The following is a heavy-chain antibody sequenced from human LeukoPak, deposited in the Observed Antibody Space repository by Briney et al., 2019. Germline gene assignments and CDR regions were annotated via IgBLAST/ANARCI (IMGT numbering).Heavy chain of an antibody. D-gene: IGHD2-21*02. CDR2: INHSGST. CDR1: GGSFSGYY. CDR3: ARRTAWDYYYMDV. J-gene: IGHJ6*03. Sequence: SETLSLTCAVSGGSFSGYYWSWIRQPPGKGLEWIWEINHSGSTSYNPYLKSQVTISVDTSKNQFSLKLSSVTAADTAVYYGARRTAWDYYYMDVWGKGTTVTVSS. V-gene: IGHV4-34*01.